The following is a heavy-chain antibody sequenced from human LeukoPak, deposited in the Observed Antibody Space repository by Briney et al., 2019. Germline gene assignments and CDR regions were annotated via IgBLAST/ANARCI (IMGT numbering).Heavy chain of an antibody. V-gene: IGHV1-69*13. CDR3: ARTGFRGYSYGYNWFDP. D-gene: IGHD5-18*01. J-gene: IGHJ5*02. CDR1: GGTFSSYA. Sequence: SVKVSCKASGGTFSSYAISWVRQAPGQGLEWMGGIIPIFGTANYAQKFQGRVTITADESTSTAYMELSSLRSEDTAVYYCARTGFRGYSYGYNWFDPWGQGTLVTVSS. CDR2: IIPIFGTA.